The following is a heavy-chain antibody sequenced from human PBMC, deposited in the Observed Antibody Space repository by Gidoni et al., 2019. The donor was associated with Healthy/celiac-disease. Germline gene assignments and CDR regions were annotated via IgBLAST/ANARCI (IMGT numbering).Heavy chain of an antibody. CDR2: IWYDGSNK. J-gene: IGHJ4*02. V-gene: IGHV3-33*01. CDR1: GFTFSSYG. CDR3: ARGSEAYVRSAADFDY. Sequence: QVQLVESGGGVVQPGRSLRLSCAASGFTFSSYGMHWVRQAPGKGLEWVAVIWYDGSNKYYADSVKGRFTISRDNSKNTLYLQMNSLRAEDTAVYYCARGSEAYVRSAADFDYWGQGTLVTVSS. D-gene: IGHD6-13*01.